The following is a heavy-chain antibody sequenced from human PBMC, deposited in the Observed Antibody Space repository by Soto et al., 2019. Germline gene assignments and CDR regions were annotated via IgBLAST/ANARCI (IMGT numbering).Heavy chain of an antibody. D-gene: IGHD2-2*01. V-gene: IGHV3-53*04. CDR1: GFTVSSNY. CDR2: IYSDGST. J-gene: IGHJ4*02. CDR3: ARACSSTSWGDCFDY. Sequence: EVQLVESGGGLVQPGGSLRLSCAASGFTVSSNYMSWVRQAPGKGLEWVSVIYSDGSTYYADSVKGRFTISRHNYKNTLYLQMNGQRGEDTVVYYCARACSSTSWGDCFDYWGQGTLVTVSS.